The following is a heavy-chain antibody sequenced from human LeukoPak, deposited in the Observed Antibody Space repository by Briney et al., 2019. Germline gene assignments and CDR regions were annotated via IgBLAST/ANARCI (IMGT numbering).Heavy chain of an antibody. Sequence: PSETLSLTCTVSGGSISSSSYYWGWIRQPPGKGLEWIGSIYYSGSTYYNPSLKSRVTISVDTSKNQFSLKLSSVTAADTAVYYCASYPSSIAARHKYYFDYWGQGTLVTVSS. CDR2: IYYSGST. V-gene: IGHV4-39*01. CDR3: ASYPSSIAARHKYYFDY. D-gene: IGHD6-6*01. CDR1: GGSISSSSYY. J-gene: IGHJ4*02.